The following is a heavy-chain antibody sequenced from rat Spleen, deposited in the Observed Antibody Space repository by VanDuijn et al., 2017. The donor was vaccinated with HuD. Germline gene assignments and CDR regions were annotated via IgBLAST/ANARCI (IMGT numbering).Heavy chain of an antibody. CDR2: ISPSGGST. CDR3: ATDDYNSY. D-gene: IGHD1-10*01. CDR1: GFTFSNYG. V-gene: IGHV5-19*01. Sequence: EVQLVESGGGLVQPGGSMRLSCAASGFTFSNYGMHWIRQAPTKGLEWVASISPSGGSTYYRDSVKGRITISRDNAKSTLYLQMDSLRSEDTATYYCATDDYNSYWGQGIMVTVSS. J-gene: IGHJ2*01.